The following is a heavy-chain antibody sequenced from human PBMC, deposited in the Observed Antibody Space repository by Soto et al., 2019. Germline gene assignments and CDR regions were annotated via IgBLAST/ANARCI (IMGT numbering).Heavy chain of an antibody. CDR2: LSRDHATV. J-gene: IGHJ1*01. CDR1: GFTFVDCA. D-gene: IGHD3-9*01. V-gene: IGHV3-9*01. CDR3: EQGRYPTMATPLEH. Sequence: SLRLSFSASGFTFVDCAMHSGRQAQGQGPEWVSGLSRDHATVSYAASVKGRFTITRDDAKNTLYLQMDSLRLEDTALDYFEQGRYPTMATPLEHRGQGTLVTVSS.